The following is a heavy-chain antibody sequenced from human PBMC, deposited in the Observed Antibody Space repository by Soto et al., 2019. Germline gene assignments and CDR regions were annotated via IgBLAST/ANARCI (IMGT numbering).Heavy chain of an antibody. CDR2: ISNDGTNK. D-gene: IGHD2-15*01. J-gene: IGHJ6*02. Sequence: LRLSCAASGFTFRSYGMHWVRQAPGKGLEWLAVISNDGTNKYLADSVKGRLTLSRDNSRNTLSLEINNLRPEDTAVYYCGKDTLDCSGGDCPLYYYYGMDVWGQGTTVTVSS. CDR3: GKDTLDCSGGDCPLYYYYGMDV. CDR1: GFTFRSYG. V-gene: IGHV3-30*18.